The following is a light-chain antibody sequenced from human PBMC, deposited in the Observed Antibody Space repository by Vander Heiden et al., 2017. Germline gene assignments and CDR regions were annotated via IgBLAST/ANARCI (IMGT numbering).Light chain of an antibody. V-gene: IGLV2-23*02. Sequence: QSGLTQPASVSGSHGQSITISCTGTSRNIGSYKFVSWYQRHPGTAPRLIIFEVTKRPSGVSNRFSGSKSGNTASLTISGLQAEDEADYFCCSYAGSGTVVFGGGTKTTVL. CDR2: EVT. CDR1: SRNIGSYKF. J-gene: IGLJ2*01. CDR3: CSYAGSGTVV.